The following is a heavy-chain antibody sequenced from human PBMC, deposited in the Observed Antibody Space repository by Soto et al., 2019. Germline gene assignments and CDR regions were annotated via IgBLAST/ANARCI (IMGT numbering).Heavy chain of an antibody. Sequence: SETLSLTCAVSGYSISSGYYWGWIRQPPGKGLEWIGSIYHSGSTYYNPSLKSRVTISVDTSKNQFSLKLSSVTAADTAVYYCARVYYYDSSGYYLDYWGQGTLVTVPS. J-gene: IGHJ4*02. V-gene: IGHV4-38-2*01. CDR1: GYSISSGYY. D-gene: IGHD3-22*01. CDR3: ARVYYYDSSGYYLDY. CDR2: IYHSGST.